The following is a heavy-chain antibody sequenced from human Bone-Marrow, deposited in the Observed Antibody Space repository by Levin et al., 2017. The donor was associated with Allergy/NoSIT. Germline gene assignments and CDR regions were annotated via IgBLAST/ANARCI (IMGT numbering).Heavy chain of an antibody. J-gene: IGHJ5*02. D-gene: IGHD6-19*01. CDR1: GFTISSNY. CDR3: ARGHLIEGAVASNWFDP. Sequence: GGSLRLSCAASGFTISSNYMSWVRQAPGKGLEWVSVIYSGGSTYYADSVKGRFTISRDNSKNTLYLQMNSLRAEDTAVYYCARGHLIEGAVASNWFDPWGQGTLVTVSS. CDR2: IYSGGST. V-gene: IGHV3-53*01.